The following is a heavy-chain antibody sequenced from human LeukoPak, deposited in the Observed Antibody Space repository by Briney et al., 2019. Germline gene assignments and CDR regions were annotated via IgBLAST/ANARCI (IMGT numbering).Heavy chain of an antibody. D-gene: IGHD6-19*01. J-gene: IGHJ4*02. Sequence: ASVKVSCKASGYTFTSYYMHWVRQAPGQGLEWMGIINPSGGSTSYAQKFQGRVTMTRDMSTSTVYMELSSLRSEDAAVYYCARDLGRWLVRFDYWGQGTLVTVSS. V-gene: IGHV1-46*01. CDR2: INPSGGST. CDR3: ARDLGRWLVRFDY. CDR1: GYTFTSYY.